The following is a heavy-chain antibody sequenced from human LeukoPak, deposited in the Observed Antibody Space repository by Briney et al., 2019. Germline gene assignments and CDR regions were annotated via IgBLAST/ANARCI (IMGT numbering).Heavy chain of an antibody. V-gene: IGHV4-31*03. CDR1: RVSISNADYY. Sequence: PSQTLSLTCTVSRVSISNADYYWSWTRQHPGKGLELIGYIYYSGSTYYNPSLKSRVTISLDTSKNQFSLKLSSVTAADTAVYYCASSYYYVFDFWGQGTLVTVSS. CDR3: ASSYYYVFDF. D-gene: IGHD3-10*02. CDR2: IYYSGST. J-gene: IGHJ4*02.